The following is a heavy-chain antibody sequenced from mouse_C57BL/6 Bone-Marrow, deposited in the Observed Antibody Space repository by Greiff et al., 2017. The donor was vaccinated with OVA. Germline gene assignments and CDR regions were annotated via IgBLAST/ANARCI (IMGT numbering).Heavy chain of an antibody. J-gene: IGHJ2*01. CDR1: GFTFSDCG. D-gene: IGHD1-1*02. Sequence: EVQLQESGGGLVKPGGSLKLSCAASGFTFSDCGMHWVRQAPEKGLEWVAYISSGSSTIYYADTVKGRFTISRDNAKNTLFLQMTSLRSEDTAMYYCARTWYSDYWGQGTTLTVSS. CDR3: ARTWYSDY. V-gene: IGHV5-17*01. CDR2: ISSGSSTI.